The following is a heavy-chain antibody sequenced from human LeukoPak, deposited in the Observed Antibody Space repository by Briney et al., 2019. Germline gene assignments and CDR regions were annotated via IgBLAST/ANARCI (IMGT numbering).Heavy chain of an antibody. CDR3: AREMGYCSSTSCYQVDY. J-gene: IGHJ4*02. CDR2: MNPNSGNT. D-gene: IGHD2-2*01. V-gene: IGHV1-8*03. CDR1: GYTFTSYD. Sequence: ASVKVSCKASGYTFTSYDINWVRQATGQGLEWMGWMNPNSGNTGYAQKFQGRVTITRNTSISTAYMELSSLRSEDTAVYYCAREMGYCSSTSCYQVDYWGQGTLVTVSS.